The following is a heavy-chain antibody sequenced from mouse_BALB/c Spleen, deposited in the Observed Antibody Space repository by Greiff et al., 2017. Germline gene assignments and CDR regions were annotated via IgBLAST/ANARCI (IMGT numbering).Heavy chain of an antibody. V-gene: IGHV5-6-4*01. J-gene: IGHJ4*01. D-gene: IGHD2-1*01. CDR1: GFTFISYT. CDR3: TRDGNYESAMDY. CDR2: ISSGGSYT. Sequence: EVQLQQSGGGLVKPGGSLKLSCAASGFTFISYTMSWVRQTPEKRLEWVATISSGGSYTYYPDSVKGRFTISRDNAKNTLYLQMSSLKSEDTAMYYCTRDGNYESAMDYWGQGTSVTVSS.